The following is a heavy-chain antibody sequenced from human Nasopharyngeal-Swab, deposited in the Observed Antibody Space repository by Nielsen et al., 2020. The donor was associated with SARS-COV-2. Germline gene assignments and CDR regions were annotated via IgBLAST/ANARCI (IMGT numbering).Heavy chain of an antibody. CDR3: ARASRGWS. J-gene: IGHJ5*02. V-gene: IGHV3-48*03. CDR1: GFTFNNYE. CDR2: ISSSGTTI. D-gene: IGHD6-19*01. Sequence: GESLKISCVASGFTFNNYEMSWVRQAPGKGLEWVSFISSSGTTIQYADSVKDRFTISRDDAKNSLFLQMNSLRVEDAAVYYCARASRGWSWGQGTLVTVSS.